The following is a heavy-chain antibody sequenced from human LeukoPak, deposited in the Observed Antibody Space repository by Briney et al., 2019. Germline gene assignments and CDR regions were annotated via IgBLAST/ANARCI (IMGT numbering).Heavy chain of an antibody. V-gene: IGHV3-64*01. Sequence: PGGSLRLSCAASGFTFSSYAMHWDRQAPGKGLEYVSAISSNGGSTYYANSVKGRFTISRDNSKNTLYLQMGSLRAEDMAVYYCARYYYDSSGYYYDYWGQGTLVTVSS. CDR1: GFTFSSYA. J-gene: IGHJ4*02. CDR2: ISSNGGST. CDR3: ARYYYDSSGYYYDY. D-gene: IGHD3-22*01.